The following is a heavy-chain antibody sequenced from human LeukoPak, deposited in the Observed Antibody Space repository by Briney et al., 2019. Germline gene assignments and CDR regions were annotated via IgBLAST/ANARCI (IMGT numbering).Heavy chain of an antibody. CDR1: GLNISHYT. CDR2: ISSDGSDK. Sequence: GGSLRLSCAASGLNISHYTMNWVRQAPGKGLEWVAFISSDGSDKYYADSMKGRFTISRDNSKNTLYLQMTSLRGEDTAMYYCAREGTARDAFDIWGQGTMVTVSS. D-gene: IGHD2-21*02. V-gene: IGHV3-30-3*01. J-gene: IGHJ3*02. CDR3: AREGTARDAFDI.